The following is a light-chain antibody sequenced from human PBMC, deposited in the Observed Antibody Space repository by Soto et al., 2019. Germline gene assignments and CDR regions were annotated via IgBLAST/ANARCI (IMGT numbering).Light chain of an antibody. CDR1: QSVSSSY. J-gene: IGKJ1*01. CDR3: QHYSSSSWT. Sequence: EIVLTQSPGTLSLSPGERATLSCRASQSVSSSYLTWYQQKPGQAPRLLIYGVSSRATGIPDRFSGSGSGTDFTLTISRLEPEDFAVYYCQHYSSSSWTFGQGTKVEIK. V-gene: IGKV3-20*01. CDR2: GVS.